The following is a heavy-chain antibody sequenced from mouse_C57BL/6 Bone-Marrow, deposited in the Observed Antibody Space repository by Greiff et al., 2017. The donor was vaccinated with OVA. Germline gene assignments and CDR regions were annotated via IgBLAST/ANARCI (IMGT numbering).Heavy chain of an antibody. CDR1: GFTFSSYT. D-gene: IGHD2-4*01. CDR2: ISGGGGNT. Sequence: EVQLVESGGGLVKPGGSLKLSCAASGFTFSSYTMSWVRQTPEKRLEWVATISGGGGNTYYPDSVKSRFTISRDNAKNTLYLQMSSLRSEDTAWYLCTRYDDDGFDYWGQGTTLTVSS. CDR3: TRYDDDGFDY. J-gene: IGHJ2*01. V-gene: IGHV5-9*01.